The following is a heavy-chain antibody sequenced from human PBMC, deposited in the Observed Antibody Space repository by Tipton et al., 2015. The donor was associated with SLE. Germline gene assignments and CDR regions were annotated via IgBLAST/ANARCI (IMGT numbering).Heavy chain of an antibody. CDR1: GGSISSYY. V-gene: IGHV4-59*08. CDR2: IYYSGST. Sequence: TLSLTCTVSGGSISSYYWSWIRQPPGKGLEWIGYIYYSGSTHYNPSLKSRVAISVDTSKNHFSLILTSVSAADTAVYYCARHSPNWFDPWGQGMLVTVSS. J-gene: IGHJ5*02. CDR3: ARHSPNWFDP.